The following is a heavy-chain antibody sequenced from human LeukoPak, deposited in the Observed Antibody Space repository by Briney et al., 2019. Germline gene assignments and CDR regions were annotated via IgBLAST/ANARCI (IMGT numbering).Heavy chain of an antibody. CDR2: IRYDGSNK. J-gene: IGHJ5*02. CDR3: AKDNLHYDFWSGYYEGGNWFDP. V-gene: IGHV3-30*02. D-gene: IGHD3-3*01. CDR1: GFTFSSYG. Sequence: GGSLRLSCAASGFTFSSYGMHWVRQAPGKGLEWVAFIRYDGSNKYYADSVKSRFTISRDNSKNTLYLQMNSLRAEDTAVYYCAKDNLHYDFWSGYYEGGNWFDPWGQGTLVTVSS.